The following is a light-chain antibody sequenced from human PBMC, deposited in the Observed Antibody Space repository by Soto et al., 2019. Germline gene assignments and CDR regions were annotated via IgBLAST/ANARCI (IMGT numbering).Light chain of an antibody. CDR3: CSYAGGYTYL. Sequence: RHSVSPYPGQSVTISCTGTSIDVGAYNYVSGYQQHPGRPPKLMIYDVARWPSGVPDRFSGSKSGNTASLIISGLQAEDEADYFCCSYAGGYTYLFGTGTKV. CDR1: SIDVGAYNY. J-gene: IGLJ1*01. CDR2: DVA. V-gene: IGLV2-11*01.